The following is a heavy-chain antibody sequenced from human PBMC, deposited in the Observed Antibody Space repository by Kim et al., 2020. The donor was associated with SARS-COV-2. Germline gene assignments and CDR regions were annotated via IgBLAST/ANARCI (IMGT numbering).Heavy chain of an antibody. J-gene: IGHJ4*02. CDR2: ISSSSSYI. Sequence: GGSLRLSCAASGFTFSSYSMNWVRQAPGKGLEWVSSISSSSSYIYYADSVKGRFTISRDNAKNSLYLQMNSLRAEDTAVYYCARVFGAYDLGDQFNYWGQGTLVTVSS. V-gene: IGHV3-21*01. CDR3: ARVFGAYDLGDQFNY. D-gene: IGHD3-10*01. CDR1: GFTFSSYS.